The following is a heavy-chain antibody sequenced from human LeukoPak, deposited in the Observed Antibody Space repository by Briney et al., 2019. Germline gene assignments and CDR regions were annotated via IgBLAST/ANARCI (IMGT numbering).Heavy chain of an antibody. CDR1: GGTFSSYA. CDR3: ARVSSGWYRTLDY. J-gene: IGHJ4*02. V-gene: IGHV1-69*06. D-gene: IGHD6-19*01. CDR2: IIPIFGTA. Sequence: SVKVSCKASGGTFSSYAISWVRQAPGQGLEWMGGIIPIFGTANYAQKFQGRVTITADKSTSTAYMELSSLRSEDTAVYYRARVSSGWYRTLDYWGQGTLVTVSS.